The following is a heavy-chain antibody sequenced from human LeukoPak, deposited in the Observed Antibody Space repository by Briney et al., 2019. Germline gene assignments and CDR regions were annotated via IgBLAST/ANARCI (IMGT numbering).Heavy chain of an antibody. J-gene: IGHJ4*02. CDR3: ARSGGDYYDSSSYYRFDF. D-gene: IGHD3-22*01. CDR1: GGSFTRHA. CDR2: IIPIVATP. Sequence: SVKVSCKALGGSFTRHAVSWLRQAPGQGLEWMGGIIPIVATPNYAQKFQGRVTISTDESTNTAYLALSRLTSEDTAMYYCARSGGDYYDSSSYYRFDFWGQGTLVTVSA. V-gene: IGHV1-69*05.